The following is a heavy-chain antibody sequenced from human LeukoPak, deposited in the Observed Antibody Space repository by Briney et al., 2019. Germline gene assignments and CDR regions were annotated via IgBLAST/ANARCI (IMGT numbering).Heavy chain of an antibody. D-gene: IGHD2-2*02. V-gene: IGHV4-31*03. J-gene: IGHJ6*02. CDR1: GGSISSSSYY. CDR2: IYYSGST. Sequence: SETLSLTCTVSGGSISSSSYYWGWIRQPPGKGLEWIGYIYYSGSTYYNPSLKSRVTISVDTSKNQFSLKLSSVTAADTAVYYCARELNTLGMDVWGQGTTVTVSS. CDR3: ARELNTLGMDV.